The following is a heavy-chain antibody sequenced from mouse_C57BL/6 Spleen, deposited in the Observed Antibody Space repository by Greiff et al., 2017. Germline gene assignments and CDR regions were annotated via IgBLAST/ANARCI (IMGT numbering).Heavy chain of an antibody. D-gene: IGHD3-2*02. CDR1: GYTFTSYW. CDR3: ARKSSGYGNAMDY. J-gene: IGHJ4*01. CDR2: IDPSDSYT. V-gene: IGHV1-69*01. Sequence: QVQLKQPGAELVMPGASVKLSCKASGYTFTSYWMHWVKQRPGQGLEWIGEIDPSDSYTNYNQKFKGKSTLTVDKSSSTAYMQLSSLTSEDSAVYYCARKSSGYGNAMDYWGQGTSVTVSS.